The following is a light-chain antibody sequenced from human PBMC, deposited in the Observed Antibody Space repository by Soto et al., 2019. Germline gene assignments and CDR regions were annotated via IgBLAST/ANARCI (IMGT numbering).Light chain of an antibody. CDR1: QSVSSN. CDR2: SAS. CDR3: QQYNNWPWT. Sequence: EIVMTQSPATLSVSPGERATLPCRASQSVSSNLAWYQQKPGQAPRLLIYSASTRAIGIPARFSGSGSGTEFTLTISSLQSEDFAVYYCQQYNNWPWTFGQGTKVDIK. J-gene: IGKJ1*01. V-gene: IGKV3-15*01.